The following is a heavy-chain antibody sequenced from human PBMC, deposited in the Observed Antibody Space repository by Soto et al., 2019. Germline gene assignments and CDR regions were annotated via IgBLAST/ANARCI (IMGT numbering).Heavy chain of an antibody. J-gene: IGHJ6*02. V-gene: IGHV4-59*01. CDR1: GGSISSSY. Sequence: SETLSLTCTVSGGSISSSYWSWIRQPPGKGLEWIGYIYDSGSTYYNSSLKSRVTMSVDTSKNQFSLKLSSVTAADTAVYYCARDRLVAVAGTGNYYYYGMDVWGQGTTVTVSS. CDR3: ARDRLVAVAGTGNYYYYGMDV. D-gene: IGHD6-19*01. CDR2: IYDSGST.